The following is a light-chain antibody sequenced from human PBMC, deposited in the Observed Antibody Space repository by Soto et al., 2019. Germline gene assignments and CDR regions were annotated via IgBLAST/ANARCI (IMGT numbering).Light chain of an antibody. CDR1: SSDVGGYNY. CDR2: EVS. J-gene: IGLJ1*01. CDR3: SSYTSSSLWV. Sequence: QSVLTQPASVSGSPGQSITISCTGTSSDVGGYNYVSWYQQHPGKAPKLMIYEVSNRPSGVSNRFSGSKSGNTASLTISGLQAEDEADDYCSSYTSSSLWVFGTGTKATVL. V-gene: IGLV2-14*01.